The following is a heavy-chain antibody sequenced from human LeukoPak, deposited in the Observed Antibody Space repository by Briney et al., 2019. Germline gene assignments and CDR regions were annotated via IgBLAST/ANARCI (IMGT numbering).Heavy chain of an antibody. J-gene: IGHJ4*02. CDR1: GYSFTSYW. Sequence: GQSLPISRKGSGYSFTSYWISWVRQMPGKGLEWMGRIDPSDSYTNYSPSFQGHVTISADKSISTAYLQWSSLKASDTAMYYCARGGVDTAVIARPPLDSWGQGTLVTVSS. CDR2: IDPSDSYT. D-gene: IGHD5-18*01. CDR3: ARGGVDTAVIARPPLDS. V-gene: IGHV5-10-1*01.